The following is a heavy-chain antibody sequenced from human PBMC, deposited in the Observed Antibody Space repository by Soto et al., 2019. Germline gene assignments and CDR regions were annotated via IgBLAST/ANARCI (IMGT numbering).Heavy chain of an antibody. CDR3: AMDIVRGVPPY. Sequence: QVQLQESGPGLVKPSRTLSLTCTVFGGSISSSNWWSWVRQPPGKGLEWIGEIYHSGSTNYNPSLKSRVTISVDKSKNQFSLKLTSVTAADTAVDYCAMDIVRGVPPYRGQGTLVTVSS. J-gene: IGHJ4*02. D-gene: IGHD3-10*01. V-gene: IGHV4-4*02. CDR2: IYHSGST. CDR1: GGSISSSNW.